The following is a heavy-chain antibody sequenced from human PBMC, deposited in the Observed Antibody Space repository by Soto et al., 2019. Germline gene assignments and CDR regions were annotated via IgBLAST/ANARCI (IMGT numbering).Heavy chain of an antibody. CDR1: GYTFTRHG. CDR2: LSGYNGIT. D-gene: IGHD3-22*01. J-gene: IGHJ4*02. V-gene: IGHV1-18*01. CDR3: ARDGGYYYDSSGYYCDY. Sequence: QVQLVQSGAEVKKPGASVKVSCKASGYTFTRHGISWVRQAPGQGLEWIGWLSGYNGITNYAQKLQGRVTMTTDTSTSTAYIELRSLRSDDTAVYYCARDGGYYYDSSGYYCDYWGQGTLVTVSS.